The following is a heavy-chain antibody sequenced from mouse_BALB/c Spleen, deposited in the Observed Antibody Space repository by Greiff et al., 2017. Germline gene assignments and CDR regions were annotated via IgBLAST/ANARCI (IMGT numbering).Heavy chain of an antibody. J-gene: IGHJ4*01. V-gene: IGHV1-14*01. CDR3: ALLRLTFYYAMDY. CDR1: GYTFTSYV. D-gene: IGHD1-2*01. CDR2: INPYNDGT. Sequence: VQLQQSGPELVKPGASVKMSCKASGYTFTSYVMHWVKQKPGQGLEWIGYINPYNDGTKYNEKFKGKATLTSDKSSSTAYMELSSLTSEDSAVYYCALLRLTFYYAMDYWGQGTSVTVSS.